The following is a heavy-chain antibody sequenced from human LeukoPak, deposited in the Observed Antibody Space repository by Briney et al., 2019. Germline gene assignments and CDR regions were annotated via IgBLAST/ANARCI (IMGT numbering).Heavy chain of an antibody. CDR1: GYTFTGYY. CDR2: INPNSGGT. J-gene: IGHJ4*02. CDR3: ARERDAFDY. Sequence: ASVKVSCKASGYTFTGYYMHWVRQAPGQGLEWMGWINPNSGGTNYAQKFQGRVTMTRDTSISTAYMELSGLRSDDTTVYYCARERDAFDYWGQGTLVTVSS. V-gene: IGHV1-2*02.